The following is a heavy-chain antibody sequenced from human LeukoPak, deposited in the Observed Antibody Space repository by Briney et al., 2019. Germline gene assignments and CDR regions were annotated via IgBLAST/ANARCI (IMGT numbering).Heavy chain of an antibody. Sequence: KVGESLKISCKGSGYSFTSYWIGWVRQMPGKGLEWMWIIYPGDSDTRYSPSFQGQVTISADKSISTAYLQWSSLKASDTAMYYCARHRDTAMVTNLDYWGQGTLVTVSS. D-gene: IGHD5-18*01. V-gene: IGHV5-51*01. J-gene: IGHJ4*02. CDR3: ARHRDTAMVTNLDY. CDR2: IYPGDSDT. CDR1: GYSFTSYW.